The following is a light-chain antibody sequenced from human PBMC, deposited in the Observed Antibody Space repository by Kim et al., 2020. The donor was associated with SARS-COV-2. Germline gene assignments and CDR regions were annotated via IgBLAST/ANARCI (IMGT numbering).Light chain of an antibody. CDR2: GAS. CDR3: QQYGSSPRT. V-gene: IGKV3-20*01. J-gene: IGKJ1*01. CDR1: RSVSTNF. Sequence: APGERATLSCRASRSVSTNFLAWYQQTPGQAPRLLMYGASTRVTGIPDRFSGSGSGTDFTLTISRLEPEDVAVYYCQQYGSSPRTFGQGTKVDIK.